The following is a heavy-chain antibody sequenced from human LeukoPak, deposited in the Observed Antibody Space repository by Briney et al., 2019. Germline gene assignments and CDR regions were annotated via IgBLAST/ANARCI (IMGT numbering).Heavy chain of an antibody. CDR3: ARDTPCSGGSCYLVPWFDP. CDR1: GGSISSYY. CDR2: TYTSGST. Sequence: SETLSLTCTVSGGSISSYYWSWIRQPAGKGLGWIGRTYTSGSTNYNPSLKSRVTMSVDTSKNQFSLKLSSVTAADTAVYYCARDTPCSGGSCYLVPWFDPWGQGTLVTVSS. V-gene: IGHV4-4*07. J-gene: IGHJ5*02. D-gene: IGHD2-15*01.